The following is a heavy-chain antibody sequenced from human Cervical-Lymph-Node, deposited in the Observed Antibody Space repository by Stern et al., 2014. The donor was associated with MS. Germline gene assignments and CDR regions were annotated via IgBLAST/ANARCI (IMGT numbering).Heavy chain of an antibody. V-gene: IGHV3-30*18. J-gene: IGHJ6*02. CDR1: GFTFSSYG. CDR3: AKDSRLTTFYYYGMDV. D-gene: IGHD4/OR15-4a*01. Sequence: VQLVESGGGVVQPGRSLRLSCAASGFTFSSYGMHWVRQAPGKGLEWVSVISYDGSNKYYADSVKGRFTISRDNSKNTLYLQMNSLRAEDTAVYYCAKDSRLTTFYYYGMDVWGQGTTVTVSS. CDR2: ISYDGSNK.